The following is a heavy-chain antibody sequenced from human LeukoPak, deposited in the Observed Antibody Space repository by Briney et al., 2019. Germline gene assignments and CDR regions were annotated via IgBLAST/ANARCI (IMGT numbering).Heavy chain of an antibody. Sequence: SVKVSCKASGGTFSSYAISWVRQAPGQGLEWMGGIIPIFGTANYAQKFQGRVTITADTSTSTAYMELRSLRSDDTAVYYCARQHDSSSWQRGGFWFDPWGQGTLVTVSS. V-gene: IGHV1-69*06. D-gene: IGHD6-13*01. CDR3: ARQHDSSSWQRGGFWFDP. CDR2: IIPIFGTA. CDR1: GGTFSSYA. J-gene: IGHJ5*02.